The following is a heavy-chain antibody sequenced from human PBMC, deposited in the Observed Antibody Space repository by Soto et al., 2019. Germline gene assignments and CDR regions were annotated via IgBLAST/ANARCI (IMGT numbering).Heavy chain of an antibody. Sequence: SAKVSFKASGGTFSRYAISLLLHAPVQLLEWMGGIIPIFGTANYAQKFQGRVTITADESTSTAYMELSSLRSEDTAVYYCTGMATITDYYYGMDVWGQGTTVTVSS. D-gene: IGHD5-12*01. CDR3: TGMATITDYYYGMDV. CDR2: IIPIFGTA. V-gene: IGHV1-69*13. CDR1: GGTFSRYA. J-gene: IGHJ6*02.